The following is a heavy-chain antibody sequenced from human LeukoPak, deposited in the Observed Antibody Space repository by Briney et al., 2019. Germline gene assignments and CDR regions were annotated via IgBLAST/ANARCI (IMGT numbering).Heavy chain of an antibody. V-gene: IGHV3-23*01. Sequence: PGGSLRLSCAASGITFSSHAMSWVRQAPGKGLEWVSLISGSGGHTYYGDSVKGRFTISRDNSTNRLYLQMNSLRPEDTAVYYCAKGGAATMRDGYNYYYSYMEVWGRGTTVTVSS. D-gene: IGHD5-24*01. CDR1: GITFSSHA. CDR3: AKGGAATMRDGYNYYYSYMEV. CDR2: ISGSGGHT. J-gene: IGHJ6*03.